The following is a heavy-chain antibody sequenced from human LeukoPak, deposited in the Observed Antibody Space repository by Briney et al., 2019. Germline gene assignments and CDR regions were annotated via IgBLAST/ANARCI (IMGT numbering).Heavy chain of an antibody. Sequence: HPGGSLRLSCAASGFIFSDYWMSWVRQAPGKGLEWVANIKQDGNEEFYVDSLKGRFTISRDNAKNSLYLQMNSLRAEDTAVYYCARISQRSFDPWGQGTLVTVSS. CDR2: IKQDGNEE. J-gene: IGHJ5*02. CDR3: ARISQRSFDP. D-gene: IGHD3-3*01. CDR1: GFIFSDYW. V-gene: IGHV3-7*05.